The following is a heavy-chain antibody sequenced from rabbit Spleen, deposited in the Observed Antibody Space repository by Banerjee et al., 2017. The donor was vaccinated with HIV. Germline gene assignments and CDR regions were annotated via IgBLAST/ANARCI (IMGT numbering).Heavy chain of an antibody. V-gene: IGHV1S45*01. Sequence: QEQLVESGGGLVKPGASLTLTCTASGFSFSSTYDMSWVRQAPGKGLEWIGFIYTGNGKNYYASLAKGRFTISKSSSTTVTLQLTSLTPADTASYFCAREGNSSWDLWGQCTLVTVS. CDR2: IYTGNGKN. CDR3: AREGNSSWDL. D-gene: IGHD4-2*01. CDR1: GFSFSSTYD. J-gene: IGHJ3*01.